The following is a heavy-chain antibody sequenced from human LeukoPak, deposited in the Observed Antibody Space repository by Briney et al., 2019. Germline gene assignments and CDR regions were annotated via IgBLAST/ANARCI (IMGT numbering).Heavy chain of an antibody. CDR2: ISTSGSTI. CDR1: GFTFSSYE. CDR3: ASHYGDYSFDY. V-gene: IGHV3-48*03. D-gene: IGHD4-17*01. J-gene: IGHJ4*02. Sequence: KAGGSLRLSCAASGFTFSSYEMNWVRQAPGKGLEWVSYISTSGSTIYYADSVKGRFTISRDNAKNSLYLQMNSLRAEDTAVYYCASHYGDYSFDYWGQGTLVTVSS.